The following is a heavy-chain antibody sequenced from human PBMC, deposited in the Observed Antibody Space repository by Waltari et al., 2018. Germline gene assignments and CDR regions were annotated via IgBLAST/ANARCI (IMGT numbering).Heavy chain of an antibody. CDR1: EGSISSSSYY. CDR2: IYYSGHT. J-gene: IGHJ4*02. Sequence: QLQLQESGPGLVKPSETLSLTCTVSEGSISSSSYYWGWIRQPPGKGLEWIGSIYYSGHTSNDPSLKSRVTISVDTSKNQFSLKLSAVTAADTAVYYCARGPYWGQGTLVTVSS. V-gene: IGHV4-39*07. CDR3: ARGPY.